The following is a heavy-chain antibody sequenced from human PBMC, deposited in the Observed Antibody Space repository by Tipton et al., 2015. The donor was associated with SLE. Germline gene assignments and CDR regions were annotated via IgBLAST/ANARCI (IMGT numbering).Heavy chain of an antibody. D-gene: IGHD3-3*01. CDR1: GFTFSSYS. J-gene: IGHJ4*02. V-gene: IGHV3-21*01. Sequence: QLVQSGGGLVKPGGSLRLSCAASGFTFSSYSMNWVRQAPGKGLEWVSSISSSSSYIYYADSMKGRFTISRDNAKNSLYLQMNSLRAEDMAVYYCATLYDFWSGYYFDYWGQGTLVTVSS. CDR2: ISSSSSYI. CDR3: ATLYDFWSGYYFDY.